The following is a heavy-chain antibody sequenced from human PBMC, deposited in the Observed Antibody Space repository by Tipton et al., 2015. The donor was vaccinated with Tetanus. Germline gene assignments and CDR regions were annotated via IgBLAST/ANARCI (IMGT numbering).Heavy chain of an antibody. CDR2: IYFSGNT. D-gene: IGHD2-8*02. J-gene: IGHJ3*01. CDR1: GASVNGGGSF. Sequence: TLSLTCTVSGASVNGGGSFWSWIRQPPGKGLEWIGYIYFSGNTYYNPSLKGRVTMSLDASKNQFSLNLTSVTAADTAVYFCARGSGGFDVWGQGTMVTVS. CDR3: ARGSGGFDV. V-gene: IGHV4-30-4*01.